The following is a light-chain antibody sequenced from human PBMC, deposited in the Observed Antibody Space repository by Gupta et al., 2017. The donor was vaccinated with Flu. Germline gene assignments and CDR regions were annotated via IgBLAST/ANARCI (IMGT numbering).Light chain of an antibody. CDR3: EAWEDSLSWLDADASVTGRWV. CDR1: NIGSKV. Sequence: NIGSKVVRWYQHRPGTVPRLRLYNDSQRPSVVSDRVSGSKSGTGGSWGIGCVQSEAEADYWCEAWEDSLSWLDADASVTGRWVFGGGTELTVL. CDR2: NDS. V-gene: IGLV1-44*01. J-gene: IGLJ3*02.